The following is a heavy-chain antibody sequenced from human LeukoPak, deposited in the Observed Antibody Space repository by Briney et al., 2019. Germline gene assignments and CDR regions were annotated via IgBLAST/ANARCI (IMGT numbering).Heavy chain of an antibody. CDR2: INHSGST. CDR3: ARVITIFGMARDY. D-gene: IGHD3-3*01. Sequence: SETLSLTCAVYGGSFSGYYWSWIRQPPGKGLEWIGEINHSGSTNYNPSPKSRVTISVDTSKNQFSLKLSSVTAADTAVYYCARVITIFGMARDYWGQGTLVTVSS. J-gene: IGHJ4*02. V-gene: IGHV4-34*01. CDR1: GGSFSGYY.